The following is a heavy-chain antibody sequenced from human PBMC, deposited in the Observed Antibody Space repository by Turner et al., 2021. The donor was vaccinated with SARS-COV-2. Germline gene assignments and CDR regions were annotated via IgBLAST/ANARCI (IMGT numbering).Heavy chain of an antibody. CDR2: ISYEGSNK. J-gene: IGHJ4*02. D-gene: IGHD2-2*01. CDR3: AKGLGPYCSSTSCYSAAFDY. CDR1: GFAFSSYG. Sequence: QVQLVESGGGVVQPGRSLSLSCAASGFAFSSYGMHWVRQAPGKGLEWVAVISYEGSNKYYADSVKGRFTISRDNSKNTLFLQMNSLRAEDTAVYYCAKGLGPYCSSTSCYSAAFDYWGQGTLVTVSS. V-gene: IGHV3-30*18.